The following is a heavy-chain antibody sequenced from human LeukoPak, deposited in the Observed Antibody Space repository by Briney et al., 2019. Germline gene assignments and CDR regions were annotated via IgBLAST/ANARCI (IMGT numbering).Heavy chain of an antibody. CDR1: GGSISSSSYY. Sequence: SETLSLTCTVSGGSISSSSYYWGWIRQPPGKGLEWIGRIYTSGSTNYNPSLKSRVTTSVDTSKNQFSLKLSSVTAADTAVYYCARDTYYYDSSGYWADYWGQGTLVTVSS. CDR3: ARDTYYYDSSGYWADY. CDR2: IYTSGST. J-gene: IGHJ4*02. D-gene: IGHD3-22*01. V-gene: IGHV4-39*07.